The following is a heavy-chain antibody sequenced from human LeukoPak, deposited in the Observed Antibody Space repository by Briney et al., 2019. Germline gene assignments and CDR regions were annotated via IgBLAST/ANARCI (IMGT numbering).Heavy chain of an antibody. CDR1: GGSISSNSYY. Sequence: SETLSLTCSVSGGSISSNSYYWAWIRQPPGKGLEWIGSIYLGGSPSYNASLQSRITVSVDTPKNQVSLKLTSVTAADTAVYYCARVDVGAVAGWGQGTLVSVSS. CDR2: IYLGGSP. J-gene: IGHJ4*02. CDR3: ARVDVGAVAG. V-gene: IGHV4-39*07. D-gene: IGHD6-19*01.